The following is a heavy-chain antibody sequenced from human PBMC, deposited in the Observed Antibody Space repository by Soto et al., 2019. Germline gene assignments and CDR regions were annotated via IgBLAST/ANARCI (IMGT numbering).Heavy chain of an antibody. CDR2: INHSGST. J-gene: IGHJ4*02. Sequence: SETLSLTCAVYGGSFSGYYWSWIRQPPGKGLEWIGEINHSGSTNYNPSLKSRVTISVDTSKNQFSLKLSSVTAADTAVYYCARAYSSGWFGQDYWGQGTLVTVSS. V-gene: IGHV4-34*01. CDR1: GGSFSGYY. CDR3: ARAYSSGWFGQDY. D-gene: IGHD6-19*01.